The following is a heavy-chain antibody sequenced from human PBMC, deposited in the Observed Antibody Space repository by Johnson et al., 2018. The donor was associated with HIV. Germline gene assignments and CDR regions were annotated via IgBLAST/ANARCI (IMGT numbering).Heavy chain of an antibody. CDR3: ARGSGQWLAAGLIQGTAFDI. D-gene: IGHD6-19*01. V-gene: IGHV3-30*02. J-gene: IGHJ3*02. CDR2: IRYDGSDK. CDR1: GFTFSSYG. Sequence: QVQLVESRGGVVQPGGSLRLSCAASGFTFSSYGMHWVRQAPGKGLEWVSFIRYDGSDKYYADSVKGRFTISRDNSKNTLYLQMGSLRADDMAVYYCARGSGQWLAAGLIQGTAFDIWGQGTMVTVSS.